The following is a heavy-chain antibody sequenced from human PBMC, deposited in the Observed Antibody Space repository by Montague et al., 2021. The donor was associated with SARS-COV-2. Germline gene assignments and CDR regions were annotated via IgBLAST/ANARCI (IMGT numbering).Heavy chain of an antibody. D-gene: IGHD1-26*01. CDR2: IQHDGGAT. Sequence: SLRLSCAAFGFRFGTYWMTWVRQAPGKGLEWVADIQHDGGATYYVDSVKGRFTISRDNAKNSLYLQMNSLTAEDTAVYYCARDEASNGAYAYWGQGTLVTVSS. V-gene: IGHV3-7*03. J-gene: IGHJ4*02. CDR1: GFRFGTYW. CDR3: ARDEASNGAYAY.